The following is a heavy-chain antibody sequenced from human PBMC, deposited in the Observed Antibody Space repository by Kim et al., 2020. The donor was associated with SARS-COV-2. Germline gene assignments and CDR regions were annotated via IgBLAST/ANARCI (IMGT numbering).Heavy chain of an antibody. V-gene: IGHV4-4*02. J-gene: IGHJ5*02. D-gene: IGHD2-2*01. CDR3: ARDLQVPAAPGLRWFDP. CDR1: GGSISSSNW. Sequence: SETLSLTCAVSGGSISSSNWWSWVRQPPGTGLEWIGEIYHSGSTNYNPSLKSRVTISVDKSKNQFSLKLSSVTAADTAVYYCARDLQVPAAPGLRWFDPWGQGTLVTVSS. CDR2: IYHSGST.